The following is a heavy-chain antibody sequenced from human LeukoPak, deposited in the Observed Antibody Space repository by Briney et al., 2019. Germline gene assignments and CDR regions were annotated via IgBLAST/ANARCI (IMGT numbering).Heavy chain of an antibody. D-gene: IGHD3-22*01. CDR3: ARGGSGYFHIDY. CDR2: ISAYNGNT. J-gene: IGHJ4*02. CDR1: GYTFTSYG. Sequence: ASVKVSCKASGYTFTSYGFSWVRQAPGQGLEWMGWISAYNGNTNYAQKLQGRVTMTTDTSTGTAYMDLRSLMSDDTAVYYCARGGSGYFHIDYWGQGTLVTVSP. V-gene: IGHV1-18*01.